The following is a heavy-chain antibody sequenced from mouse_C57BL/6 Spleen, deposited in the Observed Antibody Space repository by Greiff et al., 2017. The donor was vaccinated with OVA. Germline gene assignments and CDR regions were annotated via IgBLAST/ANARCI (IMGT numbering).Heavy chain of an antibody. CDR3: ARYRRPSYAMDY. Sequence: VQLQQSGAELVKPGASVKISCKASGYAFSSYWMNWVKQRPGKGLEWIGQIYPGDGDTNYNGKFKGKATLTADKSSSTAYMQLSSLTSEYSAVYFCARYRRPSYAMDYWGQGTSVTVSS. CDR2: IYPGDGDT. D-gene: IGHD1-2*01. CDR1: GYAFSSYW. J-gene: IGHJ4*01. V-gene: IGHV1-80*01.